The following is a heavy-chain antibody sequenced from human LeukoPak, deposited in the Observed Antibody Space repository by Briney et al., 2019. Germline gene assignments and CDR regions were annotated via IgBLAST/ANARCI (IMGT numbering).Heavy chain of an antibody. CDR3: ARHEYSGSYYGLSWYDP. CDR1: GGSISSSGYY. J-gene: IGHJ5*02. CDR2: IYYSGST. Sequence: SESLSLTCTVSGGSISSSGYYWGWIRQPPGKGLEWITSIYYSGSTYYNPSLKSRVTISVDTSKNQLSLKLSSLTAADTAVYYCARHEYSGSYYGLSWYDPWGQGTLVTVSS. V-gene: IGHV4-39*01. D-gene: IGHD1-26*01.